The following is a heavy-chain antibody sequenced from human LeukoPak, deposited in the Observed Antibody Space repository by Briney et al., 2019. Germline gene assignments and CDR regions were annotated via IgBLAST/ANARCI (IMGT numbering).Heavy chain of an antibody. J-gene: IGHJ4*02. D-gene: IGHD3-22*01. CDR1: GDSVSSNSAA. CDR3: ARNPPYYDKDYYFDY. CDR2: TYYRSKWYN. V-gene: IGHV6-1*01. Sequence: SQTVSLTCANSGDSVSSNSAAWNWIRQSPSRGLEWLGRTYYRSKWYNDYAVSVKSRITINPDTSKNQFSLQLNSVTPEDTAVYYCARNPPYYDKDYYFDYWGQGTLVTVSS.